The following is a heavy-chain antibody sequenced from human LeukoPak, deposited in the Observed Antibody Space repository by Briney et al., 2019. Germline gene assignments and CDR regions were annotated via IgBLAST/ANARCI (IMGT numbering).Heavy chain of an antibody. CDR2: ISTSGST. CDR1: GASISSHY. D-gene: IGHD1-7*01. J-gene: IGHJ4*02. V-gene: IGHV4-4*09. CDR3: ARLIPITRTTDYFDY. Sequence: SETLSLTCTVSGASISSHYWSLIRQPPGKGLEYIGYISTSGSTNYNPSLKSRVTISVDMSKNQFSLKLRSVTAADTAIYYCARLIPITRTTDYFDYWGQGALVTVSS.